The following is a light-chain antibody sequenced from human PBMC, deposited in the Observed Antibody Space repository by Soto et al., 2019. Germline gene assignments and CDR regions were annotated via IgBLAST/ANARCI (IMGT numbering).Light chain of an antibody. CDR1: QSFSSSY. Sequence: EIVLTQSPGAPSLSPGERATLSCRASQSFSSSYLAWYQQKPGQAPRLLIYGASSRATGIPDRFRGSGSGTDFTLSISRVEPEDFAVYYCQPYNNWPLTFGGGTKVESK. CDR3: QPYNNWPLT. CDR2: GAS. V-gene: IGKV3-20*01. J-gene: IGKJ4*01.